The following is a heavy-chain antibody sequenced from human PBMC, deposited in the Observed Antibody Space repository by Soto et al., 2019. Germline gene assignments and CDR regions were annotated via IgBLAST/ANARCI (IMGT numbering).Heavy chain of an antibody. D-gene: IGHD2-2*01. J-gene: IGHJ4*02. CDR2: IYYSGST. CDR3: ARHGEGQLLYFDY. V-gene: IGHV4-39*01. Sequence: SETLSLTCTVSGGSISSSSYYWGWIRQPPGKGLEWIGSIYYSGSTYYNPSLKSRVTISVDTSKNQFSLKLSSVTAADTAVYYCARHGEGQLLYFDYWGQGTLVTVSS. CDR1: GGSISSSSYY.